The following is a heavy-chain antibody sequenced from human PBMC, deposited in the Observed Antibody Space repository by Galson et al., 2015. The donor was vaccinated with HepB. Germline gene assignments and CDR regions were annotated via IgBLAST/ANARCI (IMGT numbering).Heavy chain of an antibody. CDR2: INSDGTYI. CDR3: AGTRGAAAGIFDY. V-gene: IGHV3-74*01. D-gene: IGHD6-13*01. CDR1: GFTFSNYW. Sequence: SLRLSCAASGFTFSNYWMHWVRQAPGKGLVWVSRINSDGTYITYADSVKGRFTISRDNAKSTLYLQMNSPRAEDTALYYCAGTRGAAAGIFDYWGQGSLVTVSS. J-gene: IGHJ4*02.